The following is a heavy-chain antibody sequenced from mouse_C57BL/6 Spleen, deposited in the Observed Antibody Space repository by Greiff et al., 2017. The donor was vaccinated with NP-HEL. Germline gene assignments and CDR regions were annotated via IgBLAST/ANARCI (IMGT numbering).Heavy chain of an antibody. D-gene: IGHD1-1*02. CDR1: GYTFTSYW. J-gene: IGHJ2*01. CDR2: IYPGSGST. Sequence: QVQLQQPGAELVKPGASVKMSCKASGYTFTSYWITWVKQRPGQGLEWIGDIYPGSGSTNYNEKFKSKATLTVDTSASTDYMQLRSLTSEDSEVYYFARVVGDYWGQGTTLTVSS. V-gene: IGHV1-55*01. CDR3: ARVVGDY.